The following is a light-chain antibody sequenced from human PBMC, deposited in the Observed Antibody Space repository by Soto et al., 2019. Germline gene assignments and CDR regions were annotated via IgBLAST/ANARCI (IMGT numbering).Light chain of an antibody. Sequence: QSALTQPASVSGSPGQSITISCTGTSSDVGGYDYVSWYQYHPGKAPKLMIYEVTNRPSGISDRFSGSKSGNTASLTISGLQADDEADYYCSSYTSTTTLVVFGGGTKLTVL. CDR2: EVT. V-gene: IGLV2-14*01. J-gene: IGLJ2*01. CDR3: SSYTSTTTLVV. CDR1: SSDVGGYDY.